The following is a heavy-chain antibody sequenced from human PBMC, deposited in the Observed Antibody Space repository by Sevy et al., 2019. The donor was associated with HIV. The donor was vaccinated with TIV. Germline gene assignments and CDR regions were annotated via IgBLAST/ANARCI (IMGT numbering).Heavy chain of an antibody. CDR2: IESISDGGTT. D-gene: IGHD5-18*01. CDR3: FVWIQLWAY. J-gene: IGHJ4*02. V-gene: IGHV3-15*04. Sequence: GGSLRLSCAASGFTFSDAWMSWVRQAPGKGLEWVGRIESISDGGTTDYAAPVKGRVTISRDDSKSTLSLQMDSLKTDDTAVYYCFVWIQLWAYWGQGTLVTVSS. CDR1: GFTFSDAW.